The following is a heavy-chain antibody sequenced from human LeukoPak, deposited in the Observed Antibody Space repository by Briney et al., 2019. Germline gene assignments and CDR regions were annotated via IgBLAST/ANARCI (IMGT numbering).Heavy chain of an antibody. CDR3: ARVTYVDDMLYQYFDY. CDR2: IFHSGNS. D-gene: IGHD4-17*01. Sequence: KPSETLSLTCAVSSYSISSGSYWGWIPQSPGKGLEWVGSIFHSGNSYYNPSLKIRLTMSVDTSKNQFSLKLTSVTAADTALYYCARVTYVDDMLYQYFDYWGQGILVTVSS. J-gene: IGHJ4*02. CDR1: SYSISSGSY. V-gene: IGHV4-38-2*01.